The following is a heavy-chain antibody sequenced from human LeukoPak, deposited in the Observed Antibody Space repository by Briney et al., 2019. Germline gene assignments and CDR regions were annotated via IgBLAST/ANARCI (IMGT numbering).Heavy chain of an antibody. D-gene: IGHD3-9*01. Sequence: PSETLSLTCTVSGGSISSYYWSWIRQPPGKGLEWIGYIYYSGSTNYNPSLKSRVTISVDTSKNQFSLKLSSVTAADTAVYYCARETIPHYDILTGYYGYYYYGMDVWGQGTTVTVSS. CDR2: IYYSGST. CDR1: GGSISSYY. V-gene: IGHV4-59*01. CDR3: ARETIPHYDILTGYYGYYYYGMDV. J-gene: IGHJ6*02.